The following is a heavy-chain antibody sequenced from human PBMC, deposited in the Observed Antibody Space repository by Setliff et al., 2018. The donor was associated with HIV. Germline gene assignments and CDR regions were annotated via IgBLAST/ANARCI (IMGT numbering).Heavy chain of an antibody. V-gene: IGHV3-30*04. J-gene: IGHJ4*02. CDR3: ARDFNGGDFDY. CDR1: GFTFSNSA. D-gene: IGHD2-21*01. CDR2: ISYDGSNK. Sequence: GGSLRLSCAASGFTFSNSAMHWVRQAPGKGLGWVAGISYDGSNKYYTDSVKGRFTISRDNAKKSVYLQMDSLRAEDSAVYYCARDFNGGDFDYWGQGTLVTVSS.